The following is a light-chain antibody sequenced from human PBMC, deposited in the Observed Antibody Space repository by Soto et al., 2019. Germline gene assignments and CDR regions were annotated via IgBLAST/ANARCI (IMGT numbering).Light chain of an antibody. CDR3: QQYNNWPPWT. CDR2: GAS. CDR1: QSISSN. V-gene: IGKV3-15*01. J-gene: IGKJ1*01. Sequence: EIVMTQSPATLSVSPGERVTLSCRASQSISSNLAWYQQKPGQAPRLLIYGASTRATGFPARCSGSGSGTEFTLTISSLQSEDFAVYYCQQYNNWPPWTFGQGTKVEIK.